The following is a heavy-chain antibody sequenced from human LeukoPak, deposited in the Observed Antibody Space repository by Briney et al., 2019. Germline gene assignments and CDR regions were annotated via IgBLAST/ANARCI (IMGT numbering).Heavy chain of an antibody. CDR3: SRESGPFCPFGY. CDR1: GGSISGYH. J-gene: IGHJ4*02. Sequence: SETLSLTCTVSGGSISGYHWIWIRQPPGKGLEWIGFIFYSGDTNYNPALRSRVTFSVDTSKNQFSLKLNSVTAADTATYYCSRESGPFCPFGYWGQGTLVIVSS. V-gene: IGHV4-59*01. CDR2: IFYSGDT. D-gene: IGHD1-26*01.